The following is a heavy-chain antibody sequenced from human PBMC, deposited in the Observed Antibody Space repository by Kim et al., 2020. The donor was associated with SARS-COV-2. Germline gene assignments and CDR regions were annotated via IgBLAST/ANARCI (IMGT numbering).Heavy chain of an antibody. J-gene: IGHJ4*02. CDR1: GGSISSGGYY. D-gene: IGHD3-3*01. V-gene: IGHV4-31*03. Sequence: SETLSLTCTVSGGSISSGGYYWSWIRQHPGKGLEWIGYIYYSGSTYYNPSLKSRVTISVDTSKNQFSLKLSSVTAADTAVYYCAGRGVDDFWSGYHPLDYWGQGTLVTVSS. CDR2: IYYSGST. CDR3: AGRGVDDFWSGYHPLDY.